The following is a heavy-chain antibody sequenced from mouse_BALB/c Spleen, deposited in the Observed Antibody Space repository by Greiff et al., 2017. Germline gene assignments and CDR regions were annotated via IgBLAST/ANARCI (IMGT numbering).Heavy chain of an antibody. Sequence: VESGGGLVKPGGSLKLSCSASGFTLSCYAISWVRQTPEKRPEWVASISSGGNSYHPDIVKGRFTIVRDKARNFLYLQMSSLRSGDTAMYYCERGYDYDAMDYWGQGTSVTVSS. CDR3: ERGYDYDAMDY. CDR2: ISSGGNS. V-gene: IGHV5-6-5*01. J-gene: IGHJ4*01. D-gene: IGHD1-1*02. CDR1: GFTLSCYA.